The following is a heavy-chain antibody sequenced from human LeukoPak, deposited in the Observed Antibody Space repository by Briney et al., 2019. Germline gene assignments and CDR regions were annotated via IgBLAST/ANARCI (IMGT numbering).Heavy chain of an antibody. CDR3: ASSYSSSWYAWFDP. V-gene: IGHV3-23*01. J-gene: IGHJ5*02. D-gene: IGHD6-13*01. Sequence: GGSLRLSCAASGFTFSSYAMSWVRQAPGKGLEWVSAISGSGGSTYYADSVEGRFTISRDNSKNTLYLQMNSLRAEDTAVYYCASSYSSSWYAWFDPWGQGTLVTASS. CDR2: ISGSGGST. CDR1: GFTFSSYA.